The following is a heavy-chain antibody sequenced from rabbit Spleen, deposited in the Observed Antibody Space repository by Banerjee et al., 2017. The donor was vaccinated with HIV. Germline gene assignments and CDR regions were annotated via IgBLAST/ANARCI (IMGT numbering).Heavy chain of an antibody. CDR3: ARDPNYASGHYIYSF. J-gene: IGHJ3*01. D-gene: IGHD1-1*01. CDR2: IDAGSSGFT. V-gene: IGHV1S45*01. Sequence: QEQLEESGGGLVKPEGSLTLTCKASGVSFSDKDVMCWVRQAPGKGLEWIACIDAGSSGFTYFASWAKGRFTISKTSSTTVTLQLNSLTAADTATYFCARDPNYASGHYIYSFWGQDTLVTVS. CDR1: GVSFSDKDV.